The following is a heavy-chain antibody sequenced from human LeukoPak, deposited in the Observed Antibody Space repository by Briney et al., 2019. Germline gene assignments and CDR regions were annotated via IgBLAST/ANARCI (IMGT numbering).Heavy chain of an antibody. CDR2: ISSSSSTI. V-gene: IGHV3-48*04. Sequence: PGGSLRLSCAASGFTFSSYSLNWVRQAPGKGLEWLSHISSSSSTIYYADSVKGRFTISRDNAKNSLYLHVNSLRAEDTAVYYCARDHYGDYIVDYWGQGTLVTVSS. CDR3: ARDHYGDYIVDY. D-gene: IGHD4-17*01. J-gene: IGHJ4*02. CDR1: GFTFSSYS.